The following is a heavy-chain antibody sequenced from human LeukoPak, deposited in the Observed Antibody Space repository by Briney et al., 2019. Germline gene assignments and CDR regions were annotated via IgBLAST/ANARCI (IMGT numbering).Heavy chain of an antibody. CDR3: ARHVWFGEHNGHENWFDP. D-gene: IGHD3-10*01. J-gene: IGHJ5*02. CDR2: IRYDGSNK. V-gene: IGHV3-30*02. Sequence: GGSLRLSCAASGFTFSSYGMHWVRQAPGKGLEWVAFIRYDGSNKYYADSVKGRFTIFRDNSKNTLYIQMNSLTAEDTAVYYCARHVWFGEHNGHENWFDPWGQGTLVIVSS. CDR1: GFTFSSYG.